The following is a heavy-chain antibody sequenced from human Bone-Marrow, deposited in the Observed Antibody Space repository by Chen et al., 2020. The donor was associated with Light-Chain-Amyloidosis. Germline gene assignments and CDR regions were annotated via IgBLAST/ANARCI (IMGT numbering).Heavy chain of an antibody. Sequence: QVQLQQWGAGLLKPSETLSLTCAVYGGSFSAYYWSWVRQPPGKGLEWIGEVTHTGSTSYNPSVESRVTMSLDISKNQFSLKLSSVTAADTAVYYCARDLNWGWTFGAFDIWGQGTMVTVSS. V-gene: IGHV4-34*01. CDR1: GGSFSAYY. D-gene: IGHD7-27*01. CDR3: ARDLNWGWTFGAFDI. CDR2: VTHTGST. J-gene: IGHJ3*02.